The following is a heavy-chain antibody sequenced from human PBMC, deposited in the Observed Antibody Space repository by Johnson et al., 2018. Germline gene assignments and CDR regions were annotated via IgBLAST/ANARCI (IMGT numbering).Heavy chain of an antibody. CDR2: IKRAGSDR. J-gene: IGHJ3*02. V-gene: IGHV3-7*01. CDR1: GFTFSNFW. CDR3: VRGLGWREGFDM. Sequence: VQLVESGGGLVQPGGSLRLSCAASGFTFSNFWMAWVRQAPGKGLEWVANIKRAGSDRYYVDSVKGRFTIARDNAKNSLYLQMNSLGVEDTAGYYCVRGLGWREGFDMWGRGTMVTVSS. D-gene: IGHD6-19*01.